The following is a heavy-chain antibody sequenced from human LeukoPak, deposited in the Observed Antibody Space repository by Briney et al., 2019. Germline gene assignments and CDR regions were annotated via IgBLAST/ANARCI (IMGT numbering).Heavy chain of an antibody. J-gene: IGHJ4*02. CDR3: AKDRGDGYIGTFDY. V-gene: IGHV3-23*01. CDR2: ISGSGGST. Sequence: GGSLKLSCAASGFTFSSYAMSWVRQAPGKGLEWVSAISGSGGSTYYADSLKGRFTISRDNSKNTLYVQMNSLRAEDTAVYYCAKDRGDGYIGTFDYWGQGTLVTVSS. CDR1: GFTFSSYA. D-gene: IGHD5-24*01.